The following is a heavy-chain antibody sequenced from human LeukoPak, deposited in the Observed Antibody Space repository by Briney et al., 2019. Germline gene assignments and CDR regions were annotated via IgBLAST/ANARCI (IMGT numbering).Heavy chain of an antibody. CDR2: SIPVLDMA. Sequence: SVKVSCKACGDIFTNYAYSWVRHAPGQGLEWMGRSIPVLDMANSAQEFQDRFTITADKSTNTIYMELRNLRSEDTAVYYCARYYYDRSGFLVKAMDVWGQGTTGSVS. D-gene: IGHD3-22*01. V-gene: IGHV1-69*04. CDR3: ARYYYDRSGFLVKAMDV. J-gene: IGHJ6*02. CDR1: GDIFTNYA.